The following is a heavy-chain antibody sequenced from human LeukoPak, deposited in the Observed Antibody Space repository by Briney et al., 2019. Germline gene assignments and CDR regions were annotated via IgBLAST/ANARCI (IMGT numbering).Heavy chain of an antibody. V-gene: IGHV1-2*02. D-gene: IGHD4-17*01. CDR3: ARESFTTVTSATDAFDI. CDR1: GYTFTGYY. J-gene: IGHJ3*02. Sequence: GASVKVSCKASGYTFTGYYIHWVRQAPGQGLEWMGWINPNGGGTIYAQNFQGRVTMTRDTSISTAYMELSRLRSDDTAVYYCARESFTTVTSATDAFDIWGQGTMVTVSS. CDR2: INPNGGGT.